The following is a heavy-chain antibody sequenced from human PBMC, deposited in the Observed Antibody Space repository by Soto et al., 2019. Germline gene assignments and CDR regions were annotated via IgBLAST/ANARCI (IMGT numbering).Heavy chain of an antibody. D-gene: IGHD4-17*01. V-gene: IGHV3-53*01. J-gene: IGHJ3*02. CDR2: TYSGGPT. CDR3: ARDYGDYGLVFDI. CDR1: GLSVSGDY. Sequence: EVQLVQSGGDLVQPGGSLRLSCAASGLSVSGDYMTWVRQAPGKGLEWVSMTYSGGPTDYADSVKGRFTISVDKSKNTLYLQMHSLRVDDTAVYCCARDYGDYGLVFDIWGQGTMVTVSS.